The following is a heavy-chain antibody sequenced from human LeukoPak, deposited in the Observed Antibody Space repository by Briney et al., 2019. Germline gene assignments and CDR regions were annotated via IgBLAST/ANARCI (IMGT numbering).Heavy chain of an antibody. CDR2: ISSSGSTI. CDR1: GFTFSDYY. CDR3: AGGLGYCSGGSCPRRAFDI. Sequence: GGSLRLSCGASGFTFSDYYMSWVRQAPGKGLEWVSFISSSGSTIYYADSMKGRLTISRDNAKNSVYLQMNSLRAEDTAVYYCAGGLGYCSGGSCPRRAFDIWGQGTMVTVSS. D-gene: IGHD2-15*01. J-gene: IGHJ3*02. V-gene: IGHV3-11*01.